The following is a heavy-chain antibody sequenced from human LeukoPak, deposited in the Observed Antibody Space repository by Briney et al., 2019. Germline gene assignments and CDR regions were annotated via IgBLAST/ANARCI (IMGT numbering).Heavy chain of an antibody. V-gene: IGHV4-31*03. CDR3: ARADYPYYYYGMDV. D-gene: IGHD4-11*01. CDR2: IYYSGST. Sequence: SGTLSLTCTVSGGSISSGGYYWSWIRQHPGKGLEWIGYIYYSGSTYYNPPLKSRVTISVDTSKNQFSLKLSSVTAADTAVYYCARADYPYYYYGMDVWGQGTTVTVSS. CDR1: GGSISSGGYY. J-gene: IGHJ6*02.